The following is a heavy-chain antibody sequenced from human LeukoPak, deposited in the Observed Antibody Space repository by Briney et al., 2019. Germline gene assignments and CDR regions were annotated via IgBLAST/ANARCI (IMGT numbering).Heavy chain of an antibody. D-gene: IGHD3-22*01. J-gene: IGHJ1*01. V-gene: IGHV4-39*01. CDR3: ARRRYYDGSGYLE. CDR2: IYHSGRT. Sequence: PSETLSLTCSVSGDSVSRSDSYWDWISQPPGKGLEWIGTIYHSGRTYYSPSLKSRLTLSVDPSNTQFALNLRSVTAAETAVYYCARRRYYDGSGYLEWGQGTLLSVST. CDR1: GDSVSRSDSY.